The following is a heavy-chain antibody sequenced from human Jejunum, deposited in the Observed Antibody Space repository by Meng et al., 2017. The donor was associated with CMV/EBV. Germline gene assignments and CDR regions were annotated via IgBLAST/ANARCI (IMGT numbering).Heavy chain of an antibody. Sequence: SGYTFNSYDINWVRQATGQGLEWMGSMEPNSGNAGYAQKFQGRVTITRDSSISTAYMYLSSLRSEDTAVYYCARAYDFWSGQMDVWGQGTTVTVSS. D-gene: IGHD3-3*01. CDR2: MEPNSGNA. CDR1: GYTFNSYD. J-gene: IGHJ6*02. CDR3: ARAYDFWSGQMDV. V-gene: IGHV1-8*03.